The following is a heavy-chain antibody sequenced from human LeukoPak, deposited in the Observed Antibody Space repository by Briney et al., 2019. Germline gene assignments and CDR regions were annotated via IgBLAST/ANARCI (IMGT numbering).Heavy chain of an antibody. CDR1: GGSISSSSYY. J-gene: IGHJ4*02. V-gene: IGHV4-39*07. CDR2: IYYSGST. Sequence: SETLSLTCTVSGGSISSSSYYWGWIRQPPGKGLEWIGSIYYSGSTYYNSSLKSRVTISVDTSKNQFSLKLSSVTAADTAVYYCARVYSSSWYNYFDYWGQGTLVTVSS. CDR3: ARVYSSSWYNYFDY. D-gene: IGHD6-13*01.